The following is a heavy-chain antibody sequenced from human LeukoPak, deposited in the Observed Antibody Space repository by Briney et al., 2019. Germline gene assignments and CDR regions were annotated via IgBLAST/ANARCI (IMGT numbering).Heavy chain of an antibody. J-gene: IGHJ4*02. CDR1: GFTFSNAW. V-gene: IGHV3-15*01. CDR2: IKSKTDGGTT. CDR3: TTDINYLYDY. D-gene: IGHD2/OR15-2a*01. Sequence: GSLRLSCAASGFTFSNAWMSWVRQAPGKGLEWVGCIKSKTDGGTTDYAAPVKGRFTISRDDSKNTLYLQMNSLKTEDTAVYYCTTDINYLYDYWGQGTLVTVSS.